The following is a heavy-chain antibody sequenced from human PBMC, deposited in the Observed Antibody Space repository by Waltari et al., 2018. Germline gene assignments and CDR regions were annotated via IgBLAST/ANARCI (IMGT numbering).Heavy chain of an antibody. CDR1: GFRFGTYW. Sequence: EEKRLESGGGLVQPGNSLGPPCPAPGFRFGTYWLNWVRQAQGRGLVWVARISNDESSLTYADSVKGRFTISRDNAKNTLYLQMKRLRAEDTAVYYCVRLAQRTYRSPVPGRHYYYGMDVWGQGTTVTVSS. V-gene: IGHV3-74*03. J-gene: IGHJ6*02. CDR3: VRLAQRTYRSPVPGRHYYYGMDV. CDR2: ISNDESSL. D-gene: IGHD3-10*01.